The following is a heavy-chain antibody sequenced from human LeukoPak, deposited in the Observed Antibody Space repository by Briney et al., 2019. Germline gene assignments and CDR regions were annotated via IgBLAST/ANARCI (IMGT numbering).Heavy chain of an antibody. CDR1: GFTFSIYA. V-gene: IGHV3-23*01. J-gene: IGHJ4*02. CDR2: ISGSGGST. D-gene: IGHD3-22*01. Sequence: QTGGSLRLSCAAYGFTFSIYAMSWVRQAPGKGLEWVSAISGSGGSTYYADSVKGRFTISRDNSKNTLYLQMNSLRAEDTAVYYCAKTPVVITTTHFDYWGQGTLVTVSS. CDR3: AKTPVVITTTHFDY.